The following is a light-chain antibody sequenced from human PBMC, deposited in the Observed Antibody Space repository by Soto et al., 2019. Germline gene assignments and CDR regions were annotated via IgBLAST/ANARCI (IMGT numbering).Light chain of an antibody. V-gene: IGKV1-39*01. J-gene: IGKJ4*01. CDR1: QSISNY. Sequence: DIQLTQSPSSLSASVGDRVTITCRASQSISNYLNWYQQKPGKAPKLLMYAASSLQSGVPSRFSASGSGTDFTLTISSLQPEDFATYFCQQSYVTPLTFGGGTKVEI. CDR2: AAS. CDR3: QQSYVTPLT.